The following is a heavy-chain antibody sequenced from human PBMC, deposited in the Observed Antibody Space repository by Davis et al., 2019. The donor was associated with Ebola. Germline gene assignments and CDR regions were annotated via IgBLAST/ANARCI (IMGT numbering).Heavy chain of an antibody. Sequence: GESLKISCAASGFTFSSYGMHWVRQAPGKGLEWVAVIWYDGSNKYYADSVKGRFTISRDNSKNTLYLQMNSLRAEDTAVYYCARDGGAEGDFDIWGQGTMVTVSS. CDR2: IWYDGSNK. D-gene: IGHD3-16*01. CDR1: GFTFSSYG. J-gene: IGHJ3*02. V-gene: IGHV3-33*01. CDR3: ARDGGAEGDFDI.